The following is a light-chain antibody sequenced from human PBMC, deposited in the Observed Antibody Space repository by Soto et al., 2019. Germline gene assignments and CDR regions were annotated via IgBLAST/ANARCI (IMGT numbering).Light chain of an antibody. CDR2: GAS. CDR3: QHYSNWPPWT. V-gene: IGKV3-15*01. CDR1: QSVSRN. Sequence: EIVMTQSPATLSVSPGERATLSCRASQSVSRNLAWYQQKPGQPPRLLSYGASTRATGIPGRFSGSGSGTDFTLTISSLQSEDFAVYYCQHYSNWPPWTFGQGTKVEIK. J-gene: IGKJ1*01.